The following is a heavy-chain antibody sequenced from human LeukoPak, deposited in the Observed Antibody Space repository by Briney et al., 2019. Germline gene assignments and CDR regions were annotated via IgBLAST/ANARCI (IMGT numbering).Heavy chain of an antibody. D-gene: IGHD2-2*01. J-gene: IGHJ3*02. V-gene: IGHV3-23*01. Sequence: GGSLRLSCAASGFTFSNYAMSWVRQAPGKGLEWVSAISGSGGNTYYADSVKGRFTISRDNSKNTLYLQMNSLRAEDTAVYYCAKDIRSGVVVVPAASLGAFDIWGQGTMVTVSS. CDR3: AKDIRSGVVVVPAASLGAFDI. CDR1: GFTFSNYA. CDR2: ISGSGGNT.